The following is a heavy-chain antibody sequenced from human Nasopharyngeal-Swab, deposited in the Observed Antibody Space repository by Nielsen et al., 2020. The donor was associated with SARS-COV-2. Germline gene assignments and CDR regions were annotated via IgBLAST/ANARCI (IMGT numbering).Heavy chain of an antibody. CDR3: ARDAPAHYGAFY. V-gene: IGHV3-30*03. D-gene: IGHD4-17*01. J-gene: IGHJ4*02. CDR1: RFTFSRWP. Sequence: GESLKISCVASRFTFSRWPMHWVRQAPGKGLEWVAFIAHDASNEYYGDSVKGRFSISRDSSKNTLYLQMDSLRGEDTAVYYCARDAPAHYGAFYWGQGTQVTVSS. CDR2: IAHDASNE.